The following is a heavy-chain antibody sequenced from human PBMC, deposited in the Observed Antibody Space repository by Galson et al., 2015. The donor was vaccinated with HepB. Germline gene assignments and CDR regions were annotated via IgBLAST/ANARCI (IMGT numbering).Heavy chain of an antibody. Sequence: SLKLSCAASGYIFDKYNIHWVRQAPGQGLEWIGLISWDSGNTYYADSLKGRFTISRNNSKNSLYLEMNSLRTEDTALYYCAKASSSSWYYLDYWGQGTLVTVSS. CDR2: ISWDSGNT. J-gene: IGHJ4*02. D-gene: IGHD6-13*01. V-gene: IGHV3-43*01. CDR3: AKASSSSWYYLDY. CDR1: GYIFDKYN.